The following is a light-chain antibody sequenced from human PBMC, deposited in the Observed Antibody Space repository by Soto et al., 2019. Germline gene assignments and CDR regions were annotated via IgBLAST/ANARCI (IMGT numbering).Light chain of an antibody. Sequence: NFMLTQPHSVSASPGKTVTISCTGSSDAFASNFVQWYQQRPGSAPTTVIYDVSQRPSGVPDRFSGSVDSSSNSASLTVSGLKTEDGADYYCQSYDGSKLVFGGGTKLTVL. CDR3: QSYDGSKLV. CDR2: DVS. J-gene: IGLJ3*02. V-gene: IGLV6-57*02. CDR1: SDAFASNF.